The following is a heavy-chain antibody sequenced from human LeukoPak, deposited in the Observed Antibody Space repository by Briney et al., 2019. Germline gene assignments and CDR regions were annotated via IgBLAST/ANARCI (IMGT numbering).Heavy chain of an antibody. V-gene: IGHV3-33*01. CDR2: IGYDGSNK. Sequence: PGGSLRLSCAASGFTFSSYVMHWVRQAPGKGLKWVAVIGYDGSNKFYADSVKGRFTISRDNPKSTVFLQMNSLRAEDTAVYYCARDRSQYYYGSSGYGDFDYWGQGTLVTVSS. D-gene: IGHD3-22*01. CDR1: GFTFSSYV. J-gene: IGHJ4*02. CDR3: ARDRSQYYYGSSGYGDFDY.